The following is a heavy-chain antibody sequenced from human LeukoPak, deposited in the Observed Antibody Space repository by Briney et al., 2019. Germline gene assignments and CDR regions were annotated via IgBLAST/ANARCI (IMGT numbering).Heavy chain of an antibody. CDR2: IYSGGST. J-gene: IGHJ4*02. D-gene: IGHD5-18*01. V-gene: IGHV3-53*01. CDR1: GFTVSSNY. CDR3: ARRVGYSYGYDY. Sequence: PGGSLRPSCAASGFTVSSNYMSWVRQAPGKGLEWVSVIYSGGSTYYADSVKGRFTISRDNSKNTLYLQMNSLRAEDTAVYYCARRVGYSYGYDYWGQGTLVTVSS.